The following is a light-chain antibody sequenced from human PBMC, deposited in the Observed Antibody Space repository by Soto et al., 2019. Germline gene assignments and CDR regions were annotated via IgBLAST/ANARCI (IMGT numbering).Light chain of an antibody. V-gene: IGLV2-14*01. CDR3: ISYTSDDVXYX. Sequence: QSALTQPASVSGTPGQSITISCTGSNSDVGIYDFLSWYQHHPGRAPKLIVSEVSHRPSGVSNRFSGSKSGNTASLTISGLQSEDEADYYCISYTSDDVXYXXGTGXXLTVL. CDR1: NSDVGIYDF. CDR2: EVS. J-gene: IGLJ1*01.